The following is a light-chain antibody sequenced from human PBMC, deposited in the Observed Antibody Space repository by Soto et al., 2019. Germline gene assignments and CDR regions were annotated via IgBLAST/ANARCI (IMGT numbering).Light chain of an antibody. CDR2: DAS. CDR1: QGIGNR. V-gene: IGKV1-27*01. Sequence: DIQMTQSPSSLSTPLGDRVIITCRASQGIGNRLAWYQQKPGKVPKHLIYDASTLHSGVPSRFSGAGSGTDFTLIISSLQPEDVATYYCQKYNRAPWTFGQGTQVEIK. J-gene: IGKJ1*01. CDR3: QKYNRAPWT.